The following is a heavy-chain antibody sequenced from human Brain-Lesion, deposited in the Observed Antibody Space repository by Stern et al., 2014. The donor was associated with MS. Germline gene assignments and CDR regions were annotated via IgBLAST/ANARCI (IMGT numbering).Heavy chain of an antibody. J-gene: IGHJ4*02. CDR2: FDPEDGET. CDR3: APLPPGAGGTSSRPFNS. Sequence: VQLLESGAEVKKPGASVKVSCKVSGYTLTELSMHWVRQAPRKGLEWMGGFDPEDGETIYARKSQGGVPMPEDTSTAPASMELSSLRSEDPAVYSCAPLPPGAGGTSSRPFNSGGQGTLVPVS. CDR1: GYTLTELS. V-gene: IGHV1-24*01. D-gene: IGHD4-23*01.